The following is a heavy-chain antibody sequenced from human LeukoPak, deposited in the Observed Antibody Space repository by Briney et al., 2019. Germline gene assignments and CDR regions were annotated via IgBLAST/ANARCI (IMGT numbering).Heavy chain of an antibody. J-gene: IGHJ5*02. V-gene: IGHV4-39*01. CDR1: GGSISSSSYY. CDR2: IYYSGST. CDR3: ARGRRITMVRGVHTNNWFDP. D-gene: IGHD3-10*01. Sequence: PSETLSLTCTVSGGSISSSSYYWGWIRQPPGKGLEWIGSIYYSGSTYYNPSLKSRVTISVDTSKNQFSLKLSSVTAADTAVYYCARGRRITMVRGVHTNNWFDPWGQGTLVTVSS.